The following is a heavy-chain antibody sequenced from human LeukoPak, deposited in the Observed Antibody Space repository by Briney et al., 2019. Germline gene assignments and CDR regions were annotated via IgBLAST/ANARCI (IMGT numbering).Heavy chain of an antibody. CDR2: INTNTGNP. D-gene: IGHD2-15*01. Sequence: ASVKVSCNSSGYTFTSYAMNWVRQAPAQGLEWMGWINTNTGNPTYAQGFTGRFVFSLDTSVSTAYLQISSLKAEDTAVYYCARGGTCSGGSCYSRWFDPWGQGTLVTVSS. CDR3: ARGGTCSGGSCYSRWFDP. CDR1: GYTFTSYA. V-gene: IGHV7-4-1*02. J-gene: IGHJ5*02.